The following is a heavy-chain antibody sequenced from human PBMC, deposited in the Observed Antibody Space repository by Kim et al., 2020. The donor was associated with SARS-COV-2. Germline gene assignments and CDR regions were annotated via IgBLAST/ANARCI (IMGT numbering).Heavy chain of an antibody. CDR3: ARRTIFGVVVDAFDI. J-gene: IGHJ3*02. D-gene: IGHD3-3*01. V-gene: IGHV1-18*01. Sequence: KLQGRVTMTTDTSTSTAYMELRSLRSDDTAVYYCARRTIFGVVVDAFDIWGQGTMVTVSS.